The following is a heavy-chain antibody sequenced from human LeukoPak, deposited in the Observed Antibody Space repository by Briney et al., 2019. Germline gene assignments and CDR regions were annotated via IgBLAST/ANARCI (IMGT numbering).Heavy chain of an antibody. CDR2: IYYSGST. V-gene: IGHV4-59*01. CDR1: GGSISSYY. D-gene: IGHD3-3*01. Sequence: SETLSLTCTVSGGSISSYYWSWIRQPPGKGLEWIGYIYYSGSTNYNPSLKSRVTISVDTSKNQFSLKLSSVTAADTAVYYCARHGDFWSGYYSPPHFDYWGQGTLVTVSS. J-gene: IGHJ4*02. CDR3: ARHGDFWSGYYSPPHFDY.